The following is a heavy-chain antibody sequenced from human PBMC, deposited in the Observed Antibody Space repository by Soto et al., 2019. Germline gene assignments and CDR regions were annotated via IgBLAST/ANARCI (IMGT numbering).Heavy chain of an antibody. CDR1: GFTFSSYS. V-gene: IGHV3-21*01. Sequence: EVQLVESGGGLVKPGGSLRLSCAASGFTFSSYSMNWVRQAPGKGLEWVSSISSSSSYIYYADSVKGRFTISRDNAKNSLYLQMNSLRAEDTAVYYCARDLIAEATTGNFDYWGQGTLVTVSS. D-gene: IGHD4-17*01. CDR3: ARDLIAEATTGNFDY. J-gene: IGHJ4*02. CDR2: ISSSSSYI.